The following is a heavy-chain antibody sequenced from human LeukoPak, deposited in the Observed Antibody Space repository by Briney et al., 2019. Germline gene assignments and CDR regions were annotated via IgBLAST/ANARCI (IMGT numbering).Heavy chain of an antibody. V-gene: IGHV3-9*03. D-gene: IGHD4-17*01. CDR2: ISWNSGSI. CDR3: AKAIGMTTVTTGDY. J-gene: IGHJ4*02. Sequence: GGSLRLSCAASGFTFDDYAMHWVRQAPGKGLEWVSGISWNSGSIGYADSVKGRFTISRDNAKNSLYLQMNSLRAEDMALYYCAKAIGMTTVTTGDYWGQGTLVTVSS. CDR1: GFTFDDYA.